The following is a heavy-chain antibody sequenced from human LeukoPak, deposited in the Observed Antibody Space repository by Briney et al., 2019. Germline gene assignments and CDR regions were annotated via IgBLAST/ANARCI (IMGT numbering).Heavy chain of an antibody. CDR3: ARTLRYCSGGSCYLWGFDY. D-gene: IGHD2-15*01. CDR2: IYYSGST. J-gene: IGHJ4*02. CDR1: GGSISSGDYY. Sequence: SETLSLTCTVSGGSISSGDYYWSWIRQPPGEGLEWIGYIYYSGSTYYNPSLKSRVTISVDTSKDQFSLKLSSVTAADTAVYYCARTLRYCSGGSCYLWGFDYWGQGTLVTVSS. V-gene: IGHV4-30-4*08.